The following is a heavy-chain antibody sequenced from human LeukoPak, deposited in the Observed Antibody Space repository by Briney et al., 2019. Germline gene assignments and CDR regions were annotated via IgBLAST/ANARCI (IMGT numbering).Heavy chain of an antibody. D-gene: IGHD2-2*01. CDR3: ARVYCSSTSCHYYLDY. CDR1: GYTFTSYV. CDR2: INGANGNT. V-gene: IGHV1-3*01. J-gene: IGHJ4*02. Sequence: ASVKVACKASGYTFTSYVMHWVRQAPGQRLEWMGWINGANGNTEYSQKFQGRVTITRDTSASTAYMELSSLRSEDTAVYYCARVYCSSTSCHYYLDYWGQGTLVTISS.